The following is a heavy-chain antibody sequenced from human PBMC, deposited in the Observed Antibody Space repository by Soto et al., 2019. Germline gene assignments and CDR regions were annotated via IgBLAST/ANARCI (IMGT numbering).Heavy chain of an antibody. Sequence: EVHLVESGGGLVKPGGSLRLSCTASGFAFNTFSMNWVRQAPGKGLEWVSSINEDSTYIYYADSLRVRITISRDNAKDPLFLQMNSLRPVDTAVYYCVRDLGRYFRSGYMDLWGDGATVTVSS. J-gene: IGHJ6*03. CDR2: INEDSTYI. CDR3: VRDLGRYFRSGYMDL. D-gene: IGHD3-9*01. CDR1: GFAFNTFS. V-gene: IGHV3-21*01.